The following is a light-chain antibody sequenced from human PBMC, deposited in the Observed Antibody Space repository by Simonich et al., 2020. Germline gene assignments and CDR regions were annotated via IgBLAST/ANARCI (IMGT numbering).Light chain of an antibody. CDR2: EGS. J-gene: IGLJ2*01. CDR1: SSDVGNYNL. CDR3: SSYTSSSTLV. Sequence: QSALTQPASGSGSPGQSITISCTGTSSDVGNYNLVSWYQKHPGKAPKLMIYEGSKRPSVVSNRFSGSKSGNTASLTISGLQAEDEADYYCSSYTSSSTLVFGGGTKLTVL. V-gene: IGLV2-14*02.